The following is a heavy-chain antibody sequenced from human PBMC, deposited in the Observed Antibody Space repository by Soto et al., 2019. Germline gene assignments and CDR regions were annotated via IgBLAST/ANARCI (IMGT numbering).Heavy chain of an antibody. Sequence: QVQLVQSGAEVKKPGASVKVSCKASGYTFTSYDINWVRQATGQGLVWMGWMNPNSGNTGYAQKFQGRVTMTRNTXXSTAYMELSSLRSEDTAVYYCARWPDGYYYYGMDVWGQGTTVTVSS. CDR3: ARWPDGYYYYGMDV. CDR1: GYTFTSYD. J-gene: IGHJ6*02. V-gene: IGHV1-8*01. CDR2: MNPNSGNT.